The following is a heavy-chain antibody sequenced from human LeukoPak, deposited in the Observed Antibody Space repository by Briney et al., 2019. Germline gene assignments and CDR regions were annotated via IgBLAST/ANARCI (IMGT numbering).Heavy chain of an antibody. V-gene: IGHV3-23*01. J-gene: IGHJ3*02. D-gene: IGHD3-9*01. CDR3: AKGEGDYDILTGYYSRGEDAFDT. CDR1: GFTSSSYA. CDR2: IIGSGGST. Sequence: GGSLRLSCAASGFTSSSYAMSGVRQAPGKGLEWVSAIIGSGGSTYYADSVKGRFTISRDNSKNTLYLQINSLRAEDTAVYYCAKGEGDYDILTGYYSRGEDAFDTWGQGTMVTVSS.